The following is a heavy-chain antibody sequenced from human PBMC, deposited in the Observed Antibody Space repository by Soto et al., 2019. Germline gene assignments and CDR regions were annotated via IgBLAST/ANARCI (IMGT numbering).Heavy chain of an antibody. J-gene: IGHJ6*02. CDR3: ARGGPLPWRFTICAFGAFDV. CDR2: ISSSGSTL. D-gene: IGHD3-3*01. CDR1: GFTFSSYE. V-gene: IGHV3-48*03. Sequence: LRLSCAASGFTFSSYEMNWVRQAPGKGLEWVSYISSSGSTLYYADSVKGRFTISRDNAKNSLYLQMNSLRAEDTAVYYCARGGPLPWRFTICAFGAFDVWGQGTTVTVS.